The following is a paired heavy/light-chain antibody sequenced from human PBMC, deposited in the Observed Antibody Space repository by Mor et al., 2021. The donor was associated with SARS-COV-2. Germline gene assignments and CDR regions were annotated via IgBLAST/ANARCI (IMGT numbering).Heavy chain of an antibody. CDR3: ARDAGIIDRHDAFDI. CDR1: GFTFSTYS. V-gene: IGHV3-48*01. J-gene: IGHJ3*02. Sequence: EVQLVESGGGLVQPGGSLRLSCAASGFTFSTYSVNWVRQAPGKGLEWLSYINDRSSAIYYADSVKGRFTVSRDNAKNSLYLQMNSLRAEDTAVYYCARDAGIIDRHDAFDIWGQGTMVTVSS. CDR2: INDRSSAI. D-gene: IGHD1-20*01.
Light chain of an antibody. CDR1: SSDVGSFHL. Sequence: QSALTQPASVSGSPGQSITISCTGTSSDVGSFHLVSWYQQYPGKAPKLMIYEVSKRPSGVSNRFSGSKSGNTASLTISGLQAEDEADYFCCSYAGSSTFSYVFGTGTKVSVL. J-gene: IGLJ1*01. CDR3: CSYAGSSTFSYV. V-gene: IGLV2-23*02. CDR2: EVS.